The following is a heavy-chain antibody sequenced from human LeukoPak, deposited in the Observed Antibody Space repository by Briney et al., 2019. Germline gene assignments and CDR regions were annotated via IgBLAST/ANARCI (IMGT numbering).Heavy chain of an antibody. CDR3: ARCLLDTAMVNFWFDP. D-gene: IGHD5-18*01. Sequence: GASVKVSCKASGGTLSSYAISWVRQAPGQGLEWMGGIIPIFGTANYAQKFQGRVTITTDESTSTAYMELSSLRSEDTAVYYCARCLLDTAMVNFWFDPWGQGTLVTVSS. V-gene: IGHV1-69*05. J-gene: IGHJ5*02. CDR2: IIPIFGTA. CDR1: GGTLSSYA.